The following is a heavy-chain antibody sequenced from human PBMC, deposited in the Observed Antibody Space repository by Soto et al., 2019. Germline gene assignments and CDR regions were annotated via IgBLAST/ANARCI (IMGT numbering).Heavy chain of an antibody. CDR1: CASLSSYY. Sequence: SDTLSITCVVSCASLSSYYGIWIRQPPGKGLELIGYIYYSGSTNYNPSLKSRVTISVDTSKNQFSLKLSSVTAADTAVYYCARRYGGNFEYWGQGTLVTVSS. CDR2: IYYSGST. D-gene: IGHD1-26*01. V-gene: IGHV4-59*07. CDR3: ARRYGGNFEY. J-gene: IGHJ4*02.